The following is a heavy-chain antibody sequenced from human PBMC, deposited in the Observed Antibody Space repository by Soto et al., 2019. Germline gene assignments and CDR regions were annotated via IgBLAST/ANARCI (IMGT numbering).Heavy chain of an antibody. Sequence: PGGSLRLSCAASGFIFTNYEMNWVRQAPGKGLEWVSYICSGSGSTMYYADSVKGRFTVSRDNTKNSLFLQMNSLRVDDTAVYYCARGGPRAFDIWGQGIMVTVSS. V-gene: IGHV3-48*03. D-gene: IGHD3-16*01. CDR1: GFIFTNYE. CDR2: ICSGSGSTM. J-gene: IGHJ3*02. CDR3: ARGGPRAFDI.